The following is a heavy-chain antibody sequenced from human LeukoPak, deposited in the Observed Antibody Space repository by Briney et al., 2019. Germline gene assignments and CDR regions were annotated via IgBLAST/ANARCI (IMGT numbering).Heavy chain of an antibody. CDR1: GFTFSSYA. V-gene: IGHV3-23*01. D-gene: IGHD3-10*01. CDR2: ISGSGGST. Sequence: SGGSLRLSCAASGFTFSSYAMSWVRQAPGKGLEWVSAISGSGGSTYYADSVKGRFTISRDNSKNTLYLQMNSLRVEDTAVYYCARRVAFGEYFEYWGQGTLVTVSS. J-gene: IGHJ4*02. CDR3: ARRVAFGEYFEY.